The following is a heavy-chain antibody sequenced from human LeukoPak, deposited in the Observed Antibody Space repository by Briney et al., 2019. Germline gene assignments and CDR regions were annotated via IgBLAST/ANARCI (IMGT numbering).Heavy chain of an antibody. D-gene: IGHD3-22*01. CDR3: ARNYYDSSGYYFDY. CDR1: GGSISSYY. J-gene: IGHJ4*02. CDR2: IYTSGST. V-gene: IGHV4-4*07. Sequence: SETLSLTCTVSGGSISSYYWSWIRQPAGKGVEWIGRIYTSGSTNYNPSLKSRVTMSVDTSKNQFSLKLSSVTAADTAVYYCARNYYDSSGYYFDYWGQGTLVTVSS.